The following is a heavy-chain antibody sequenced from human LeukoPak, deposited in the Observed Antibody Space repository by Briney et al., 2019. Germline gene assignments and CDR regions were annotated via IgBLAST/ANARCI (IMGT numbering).Heavy chain of an antibody. J-gene: IGHJ4*02. D-gene: IGHD6-19*01. CDR2: INPNSGGT. V-gene: IGHV1-2*02. CDR3: ARGYSSGWYVEYFDY. CDR1: GYTFNNYN. Sequence: VASVKVSCKASGYTFNNYNINWVRQAPGQGLEWMGWINPNSGGTNYAQKFQGRVTMTRDTSISTAYMELSRLRSDDTAVYYCARGYSSGWYVEYFDYWGQGTLVTVSS.